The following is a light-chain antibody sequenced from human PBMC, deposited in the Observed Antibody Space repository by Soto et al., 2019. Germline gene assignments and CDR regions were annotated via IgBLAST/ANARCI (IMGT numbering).Light chain of an antibody. Sequence: QSVLTQPPSVAGAPGQSGTSSCTGISSNIGAGYDVHWYQQRPGTAPKLMIYDVSKRPSGVPDRFSGSKSGNTASLTISGLQAEDEADYYCCSYAGSYTFLFGTGTKVTVL. CDR3: CSYAGSYTFL. J-gene: IGLJ1*01. CDR1: SSNIGAGYD. CDR2: DVS. V-gene: IGLV1-40*01.